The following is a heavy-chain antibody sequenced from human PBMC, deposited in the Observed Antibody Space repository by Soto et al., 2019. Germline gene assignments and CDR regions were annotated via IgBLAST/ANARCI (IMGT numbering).Heavy chain of an antibody. D-gene: IGHD2-15*01. CDR1: GATFSINSVA. Sequence: SQTLSLTCVGSGATFSINSVALNWVSRSPSRGLEWLGRTYYRSRWYSDYAVSVRSRIDINADTSKNQVSLQLNSVTPEDTAVYYCARSEEDSDYYYYGMDVWGQGTTVTVS. V-gene: IGHV6-1*01. CDR2: TYYRSRWYS. CDR3: ARSEEDSDYYYYGMDV. J-gene: IGHJ6*02.